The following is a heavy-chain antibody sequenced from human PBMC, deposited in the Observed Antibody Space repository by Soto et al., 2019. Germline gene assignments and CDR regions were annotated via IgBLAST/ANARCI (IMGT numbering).Heavy chain of an antibody. CDR3: GRDLRNRWGLFLLLGMGL. D-gene: IGHD3-10*01. J-gene: IGHJ6*02. CDR1: GFTFSSYA. Sequence: QVQLVESGGGVVQPGRSLRLSCAASGFTFSSYAMHWVRQAPGKGLEWVAVISYDGSNKYYADSVKGRFTISRDNSKNKVYLEKDRLGAEDTAVYYWGRDLRNRWGLFLLLGMGLWGQGTTVTVSS. V-gene: IGHV3-30*14. CDR2: ISYDGSNK.